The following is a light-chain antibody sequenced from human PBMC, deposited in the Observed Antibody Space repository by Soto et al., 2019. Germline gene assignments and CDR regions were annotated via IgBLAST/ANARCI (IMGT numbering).Light chain of an antibody. CDR2: EVS. Sequence: QSVLTQPASVSGSPGQSLSISCTGASSDVGRYNLVSWYQQYPGKAPKLMIYEVSKRPSGVSHRFSGSRSGNTASLTISGLQAEDEADYYCCSYAGSDYFFGSGTKLTVL. J-gene: IGLJ6*01. V-gene: IGLV2-23*02. CDR3: CSYAGSDYF. CDR1: SSDVGRYNL.